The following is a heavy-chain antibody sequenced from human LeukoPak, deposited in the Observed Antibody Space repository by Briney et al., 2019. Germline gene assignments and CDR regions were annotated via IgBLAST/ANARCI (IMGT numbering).Heavy chain of an antibody. D-gene: IGHD5-12*01. Sequence: GASVKVSCKASGYTFTSYGISWVRQAPGQGLEWMGGIIPIFGTANYAQKFQGRVTITADESTSTAYMELSSLRSEDTAVYYCAVRRGWLRSNFDYWGQGTLVTVSS. CDR3: AVRRGWLRSNFDY. CDR2: IIPIFGTA. J-gene: IGHJ4*02. CDR1: GYTFTSYG. V-gene: IGHV1-69*13.